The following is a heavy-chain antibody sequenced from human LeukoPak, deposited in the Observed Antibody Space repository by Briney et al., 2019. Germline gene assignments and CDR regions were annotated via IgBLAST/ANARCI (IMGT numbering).Heavy chain of an antibody. CDR1: GYTFTNYW. Sequence: GESLKISCKAYGYTFTNYWIGWVRQMPGKGLEWMGTINPSDSDTRYSPSFQGQVIISVDKSINTAYLQWSSLRASDTAMYYCANTRTGDFNSSGQGTLVTVSS. J-gene: IGHJ4*02. CDR2: INPSDSDT. V-gene: IGHV5-51*01. CDR3: ANTRTGDFNS. D-gene: IGHD3-3*01.